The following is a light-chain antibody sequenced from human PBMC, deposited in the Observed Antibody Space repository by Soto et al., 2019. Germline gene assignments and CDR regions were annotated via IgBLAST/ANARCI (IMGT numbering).Light chain of an antibody. CDR2: RNN. CDR3: ATWDDSLNGFYV. Sequence: VLTQPPSASGAPGQGVTISFSGSTSNIGSNYVYWYQQLPGTAPKLLIYRNNQRPSGVPDRFSGSKSGTSASLAISGLRSDDEADYFCATWDDSLNGFYVFGTGTKVTVL. CDR1: TSNIGSNY. V-gene: IGLV1-47*01. J-gene: IGLJ1*01.